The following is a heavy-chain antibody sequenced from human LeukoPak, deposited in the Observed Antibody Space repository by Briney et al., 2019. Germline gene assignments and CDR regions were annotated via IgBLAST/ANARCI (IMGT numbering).Heavy chain of an antibody. Sequence: PSETLSLTCAVYGGTFSGYYWSWIRQPPGKGLEWIGEINHSGSTNYNPSLKSRGTISVDTSKNQFSLKLSSVTAADTAVYYCARGGYIGDIVATIAFDYWGQGTLVTVSS. J-gene: IGHJ4*02. V-gene: IGHV4-34*01. CDR3: ARGGYIGDIVATIAFDY. CDR1: GGTFSGYY. D-gene: IGHD5-12*01. CDR2: INHSGST.